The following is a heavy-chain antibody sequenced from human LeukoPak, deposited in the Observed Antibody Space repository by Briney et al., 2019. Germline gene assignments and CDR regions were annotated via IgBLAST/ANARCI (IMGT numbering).Heavy chain of an antibody. CDR3: ARGGGGGSNLIDY. J-gene: IGHJ4*02. V-gene: IGHV1-2*02. Sequence: ASVKVSCKASGYTLTGYYMHWVRQAPGQGLEWMGWINPNSGGTNYAQKFQGRVTMTRDTSISTAYMELSRLRSDDTAVYYCARGGGGGSNLIDYWGQGTLVTVSS. D-gene: IGHD3-16*01. CDR1: GYTLTGYY. CDR2: INPNSGGT.